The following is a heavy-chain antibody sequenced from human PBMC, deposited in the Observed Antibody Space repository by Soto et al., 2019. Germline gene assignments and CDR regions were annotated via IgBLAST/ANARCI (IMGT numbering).Heavy chain of an antibody. V-gene: IGHV1-8*01. CDR3: ARATNYDFWSGYSTEYNWFDP. D-gene: IGHD3-3*01. Sequence: ASVKVSCKASGYTFTSYDINWVRQATGQGLEWMGWMNPNSGNTGYAQKFQGRVTMTRNTSISTAYMELSSLRSEDTAVYYCARATNYDFWSGYSTEYNWFDPWGQGTLVTV. CDR2: MNPNSGNT. J-gene: IGHJ5*02. CDR1: GYTFTSYD.